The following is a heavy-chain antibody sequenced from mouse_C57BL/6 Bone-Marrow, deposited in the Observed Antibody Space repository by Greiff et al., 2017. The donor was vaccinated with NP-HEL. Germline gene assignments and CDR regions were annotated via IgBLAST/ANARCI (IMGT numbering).Heavy chain of an antibody. D-gene: IGHD2-12*01. J-gene: IGHJ4*01. CDR3: ARGTIVTTGGYAMDY. V-gene: IGHV1-81*01. CDR2: IYPRSGNT. Sequence: QVQLQQSGAELARPGASVKLSCKASGYTFTSYGISWVKQRTGQGLEWIGEIYPRSGNTYYNEKFKGKATLTADKSSSTAYMELRSLTSEDSAVYFCARGTIVTTGGYAMDYWGQGTSVTVSS. CDR1: GYTFTSYG.